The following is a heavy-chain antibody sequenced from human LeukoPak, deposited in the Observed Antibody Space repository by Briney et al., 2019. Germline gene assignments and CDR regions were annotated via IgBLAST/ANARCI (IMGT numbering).Heavy chain of an antibody. J-gene: IGHJ4*02. CDR2: IWYDGSNK. Sequence: GGSLRLSCAASGFTFSSYGMHWVRQAPGKGLEGVAVIWYDGSNKYYADSVKGRFTISRDNSKNTLYLQMNSLRAEDTAVYYCAREHVSQSFDYWGQGTLVTVSS. V-gene: IGHV3-33*01. CDR1: GFTFSSYG. CDR3: AREHVSQSFDY.